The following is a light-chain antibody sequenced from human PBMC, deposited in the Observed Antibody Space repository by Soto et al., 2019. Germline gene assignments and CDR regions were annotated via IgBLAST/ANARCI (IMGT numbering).Light chain of an antibody. CDR2: GTS. CDR3: QQSYTTANT. V-gene: IGKV1-39*01. Sequence: DIQMTQFPSYLSASVGDRVTITCRASQSISDYLNWYQKKPGKAPKLLIYGTSYLQSEVPSRFSGRGSGTDFTLTISSLQLEDFATYFCQQSYTTANTFGQGTRLEIK. J-gene: IGKJ2*01. CDR1: QSISDY.